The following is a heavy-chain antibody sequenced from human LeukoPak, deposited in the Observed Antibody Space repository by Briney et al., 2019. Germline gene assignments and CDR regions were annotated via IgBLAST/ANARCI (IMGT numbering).Heavy chain of an antibody. CDR3: ARDEWGTYYFDY. CDR2: IKQDGSEK. Sequence: ETLSLTCAVYGGSFSGYYWSWIRQPPGKGLEWVANIKQDGSEKFYVDSVKGRFTISRDSAKNSLYLQMNSLRAEDTAVYYCARDEWGTYYFDYWGQGTLVTVSS. CDR1: GGSFSGYY. D-gene: IGHD3-16*01. J-gene: IGHJ4*02. V-gene: IGHV3-7*01.